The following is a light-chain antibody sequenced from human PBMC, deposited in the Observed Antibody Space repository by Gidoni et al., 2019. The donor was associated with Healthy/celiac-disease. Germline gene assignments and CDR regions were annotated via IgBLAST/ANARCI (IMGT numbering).Light chain of an antibody. CDR1: QSISSY. Sequence: DIQMTQSPSSLSASVGDRVTITCRASQSISSYLNWYQQKPGKAPKLRIYAASSLQSGVPSRFSGSGSGTDFTLTISSLQPEDFATYYCQQSYSTPHFGPGTKVDIK. V-gene: IGKV1-39*01. CDR2: AAS. J-gene: IGKJ3*01. CDR3: QQSYSTPH.